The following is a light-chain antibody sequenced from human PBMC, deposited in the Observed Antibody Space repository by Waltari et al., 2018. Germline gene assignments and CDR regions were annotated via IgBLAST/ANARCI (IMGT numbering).Light chain of an antibody. CDR3: HSFDTNNHWI. Sequence: NFMLTQPHSVSGSPGKTVTISCTRTSRSIASNHLQRYQLRPGSAPSTVIFEDNRRPSGVSDRFSGSIDTSSNSASLTISGLQTEDEADYYCHSFDTNNHWIFGGGTALTVL. V-gene: IGLV6-57*03. CDR2: EDN. J-gene: IGLJ3*02. CDR1: SRSIASNH.